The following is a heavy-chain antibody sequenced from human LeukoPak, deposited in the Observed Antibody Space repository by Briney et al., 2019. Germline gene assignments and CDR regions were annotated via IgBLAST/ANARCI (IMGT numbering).Heavy chain of an antibody. J-gene: IGHJ4*02. V-gene: IGHV3-53*01. CDR3: AKGGVDPHPIY. Sequence: GGSLRLSCTASGFTVSSNYMSWVRQAPGKGLGWLSVIYSGGNTYYADSVTGRFTISRDNSKNTVYLQMNSLRAEDTAVYYCAKGGVDPHPIYWGRGTLVTVSS. D-gene: IGHD5-12*01. CDR1: GFTVSSNY. CDR2: IYSGGNT.